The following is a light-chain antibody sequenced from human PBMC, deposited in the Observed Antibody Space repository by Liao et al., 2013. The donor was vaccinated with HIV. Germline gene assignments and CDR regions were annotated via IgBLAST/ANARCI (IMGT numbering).Light chain of an antibody. V-gene: IGLV3-1*01. CDR3: QAWDRNTAI. CDR2: QDT. Sequence: SYELTQPPSVSVSPGQTASITCSGDKLGDKYPCWYRQKPGQSPILIYQDTKRPSGIPERFSGSNSGNTATLTISGTQPMDEADYYCQAWDRNTAIFGGGTKLTVL. J-gene: IGLJ2*01. CDR1: KLGDKY.